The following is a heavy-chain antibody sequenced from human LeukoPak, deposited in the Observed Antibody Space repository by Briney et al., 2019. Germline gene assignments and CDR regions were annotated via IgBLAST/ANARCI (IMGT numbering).Heavy chain of an antibody. CDR1: GGSISSTSFY. Sequence: SETLSLTCTLSGGSISSTSFYWSWIRQPAGKGLEWIGRIYTSGSTNYNPSLKSRVTMSVDTSKNQFSLKLSSVTAADTAVYYCARVESSGWYNYWGQGTLVTVSS. CDR2: IYTSGST. D-gene: IGHD6-19*01. V-gene: IGHV4-4*07. J-gene: IGHJ4*02. CDR3: ARVESSGWYNY.